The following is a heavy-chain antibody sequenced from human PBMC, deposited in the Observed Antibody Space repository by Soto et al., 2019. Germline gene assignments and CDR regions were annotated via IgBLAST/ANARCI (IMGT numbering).Heavy chain of an antibody. CDR3: TRDRSSGWSEY. CDR2: IYSGGTT. V-gene: IGHV3-66*01. J-gene: IGHJ1*01. Sequence: VQLVEYGGGLVQPGGSLRVSCAASGFTVTNNYMSWVRQAPGKGLEWVSVIYSGGTTDYADSVKGRFTISRDNSKNTLYLQMNSLRGDDTAVYYCTRDRSSGWSEYWGQVSLVTVSS. CDR1: GFTVTNNY. D-gene: IGHD6-19*01.